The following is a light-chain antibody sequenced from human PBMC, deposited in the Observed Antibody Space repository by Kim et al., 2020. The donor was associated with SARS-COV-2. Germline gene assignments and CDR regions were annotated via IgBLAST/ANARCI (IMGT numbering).Light chain of an antibody. CDR3: CSYASSYTLV. J-gene: IGLJ2*01. CDR1: SSDVGGYNY. V-gene: IGLV2-11*01. Sequence: QSALTQPRSVSGSPGQSVTISCTGTSSDVGGYNYVSWYQQHPGKAPKLMIYDVNKRPSGVPDRFSGSKSGNTASLTISGLQAEDEADYYCCSYASSYTLVFGGGTQLTVL. CDR2: DVN.